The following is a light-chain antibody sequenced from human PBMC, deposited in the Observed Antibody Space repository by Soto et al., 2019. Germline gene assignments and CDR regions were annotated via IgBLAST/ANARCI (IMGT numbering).Light chain of an antibody. J-gene: IGLJ1*01. CDR2: EVS. Sequence: QSVLTQPACVSGSAGQSITISCTGTSSDVGGYNYVSWYQLHPGNAPKLIIYEVSNRPSGVSNRFSGSKSGNTASLTISGLQAEDEADYYCNSYTSSTAYVFGTGTKVTVL. V-gene: IGLV2-14*01. CDR1: SSDVGGYNY. CDR3: NSYTSSTAYV.